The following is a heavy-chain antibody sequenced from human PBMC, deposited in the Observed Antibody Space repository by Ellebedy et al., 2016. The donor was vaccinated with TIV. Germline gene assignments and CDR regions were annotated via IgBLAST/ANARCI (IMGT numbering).Heavy chain of an antibody. J-gene: IGHJ6*02. D-gene: IGHD2-15*01. CDR3: ARAGSRLGLNV. V-gene: IGHV3-74*01. CDR2: INNDGSST. Sequence: GGSLRLXXAASGFTLSGHWMHWVRQVPGKGLVWVSRINNDGSSTSYADSVKGRFTISRDNVKNTLYLQMNSLRAEDTAIYYCARAGSRLGLNVWGQGTTVTVSS. CDR1: GFTLSGHW.